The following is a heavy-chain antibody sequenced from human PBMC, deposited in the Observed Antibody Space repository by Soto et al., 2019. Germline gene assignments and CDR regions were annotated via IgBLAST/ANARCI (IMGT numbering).Heavy chain of an antibody. V-gene: IGHV3-13*01. J-gene: IGHJ4*02. CDR3: ARGSSGWYELDY. CDR2: IGTAGDT. Sequence: GGSLRLSCAASGFTFSSYDMHWVRQATGKGLEWVSAIGTAGDTYYPGSVKGRFTISRENAKNSLYLQMNSLRAGDTAVYYCARGSSGWYELDYWGQGTLVTVSS. CDR1: GFTFSSYD. D-gene: IGHD6-19*01.